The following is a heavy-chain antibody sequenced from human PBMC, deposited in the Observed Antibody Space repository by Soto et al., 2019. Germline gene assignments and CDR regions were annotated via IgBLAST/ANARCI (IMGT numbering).Heavy chain of an antibody. CDR1: GFTFSSYS. D-gene: IGHD3-10*01. CDR3: ASLTTGGSSDAFDI. J-gene: IGHJ3*02. Sequence: GGSLRLSCAASGFTFSSYSMNWVRQAPGKGLEWVSSISSSSSYIYYADSVKGRFTISRDNAKNSLYLQMNSLRAEDTAVYYCASLTTGGSSDAFDIWGQGTMVTVSS. V-gene: IGHV3-21*01. CDR2: ISSSSSYI.